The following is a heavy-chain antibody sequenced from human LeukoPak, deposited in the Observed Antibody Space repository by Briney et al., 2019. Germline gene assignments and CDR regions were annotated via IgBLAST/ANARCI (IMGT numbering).Heavy chain of an antibody. CDR2: ISYDGSNK. CDR1: GFTFSGYG. J-gene: IGHJ4*02. V-gene: IGHV3-30*18. Sequence: GGSLRLSCTASGFTFSGYGMHWVRQAPGKGLEWVAVISYDGSNKYYADSVKGRFTISRDNSKNTLYLQMNSLRAEDTAVYYCAKHGARYCGSTSCYFFGYWGQGTLVTVSS. CDR3: AKHGARYCGSTSCYFFGY. D-gene: IGHD2-2*01.